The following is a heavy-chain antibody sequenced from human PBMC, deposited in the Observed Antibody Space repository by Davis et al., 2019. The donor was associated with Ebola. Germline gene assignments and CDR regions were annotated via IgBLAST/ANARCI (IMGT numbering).Heavy chain of an antibody. Sequence: KVSCKGSGYSFPNHWIAWVRPMPGKGLEWVGFIYPGDSDTRYSPSFEGQVTISVDRSISTAYLQWSSLKASDTAMYYCAKQESLYGSSDYWGQGTLVTVSS. CDR1: GYSFPNHW. D-gene: IGHD3-22*01. CDR3: AKQESLYGSSDY. CDR2: IYPGDSDT. J-gene: IGHJ4*02. V-gene: IGHV5-51*01.